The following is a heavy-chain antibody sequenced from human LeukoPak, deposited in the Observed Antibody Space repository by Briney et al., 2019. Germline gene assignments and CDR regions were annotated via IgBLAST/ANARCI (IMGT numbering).Heavy chain of an antibody. D-gene: IGHD4-17*01. CDR1: GFTFDDYA. CDR2: ISWNSERT. CDR3: ARAVFDDYGDPYFDY. J-gene: IGHJ4*02. Sequence: PGGSLRLSCAASGFTFDDYAMHWVRQAPGKGLEWASGISWNSERTGYAGSVKGRFTISRDNAKNALYLQMNSLRAEDTAVYYCARAVFDDYGDPYFDYWGQGTLVTVSS. V-gene: IGHV3-9*01.